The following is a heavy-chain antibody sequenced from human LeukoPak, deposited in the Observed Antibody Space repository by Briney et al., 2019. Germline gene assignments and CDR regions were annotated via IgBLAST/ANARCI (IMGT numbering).Heavy chain of an antibody. J-gene: IGHJ4*02. CDR2: IYYSGST. Sequence: SETLSLTCTVSGGSISSYYWSWIRQPPGKGLEWIGYIYYSGSTNYNPSLKSRVTISVDTSENQFSLKLSSVTAADTAVHYCARLGGDYGGNSEYFDYWGQGTLVTVSS. V-gene: IGHV4-59*08. CDR1: GGSISSYY. D-gene: IGHD4-17*01. CDR3: ARLGGDYGGNSEYFDY.